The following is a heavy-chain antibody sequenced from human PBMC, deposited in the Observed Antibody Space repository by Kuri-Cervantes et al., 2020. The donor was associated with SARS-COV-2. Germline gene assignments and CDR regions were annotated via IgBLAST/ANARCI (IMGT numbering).Heavy chain of an antibody. CDR2: IHPNTGGT. D-gene: IGHD2-15*01. CDR3: ARGGKDSPTSMYFYYHMDV. Sequence: GESLKISCATSGFTFSGYAMHWVRQAPGQGLEYMGWIHPNTGGTPFAQKFPGRVTLTRDTSITTVYMELYSLTSDDTAVYYCARGGKDSPTSMYFYYHMDVWGRGTTVTVSS. J-gene: IGHJ6*03. CDR1: GFTFSGYA. V-gene: IGHV1-2*02.